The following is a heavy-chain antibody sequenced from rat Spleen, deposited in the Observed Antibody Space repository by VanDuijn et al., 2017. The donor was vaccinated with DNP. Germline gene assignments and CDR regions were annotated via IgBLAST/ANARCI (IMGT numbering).Heavy chain of an antibody. D-gene: IGHD1-1*01. J-gene: IGHJ4*01. CDR3: AKDLQWYAMDA. CDR1: GFTFSSYW. V-gene: IGHV5-58*01. Sequence: EVHLVESGGDLVQPGRSLKLSCVGSGFTFSSYWMFWIRQAPGKGLEWVASINPDGGTTHYSDSVRGRFTISRDNAENTVYLQMNSLRSEDTATYYCAKDLQWYAMDAWGQGTSVSVSS. CDR2: INPDGGTT.